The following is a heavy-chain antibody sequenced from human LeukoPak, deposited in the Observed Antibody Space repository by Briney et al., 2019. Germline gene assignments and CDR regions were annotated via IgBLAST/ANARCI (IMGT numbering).Heavy chain of an antibody. J-gene: IGHJ4*02. CDR1: GFTFSSYG. D-gene: IGHD3-9*01. CDR2: ISYDGSNK. Sequence: GGSLRLSCAASGFTFSSYGIHWVRQAPGKGLEWVAGISYDGSNKYYADSVKGRFTISRDNSKNTLYLQMNSLRVEDTAVYYCAKGRYFDNDYFDYWGQGTLVTVSS. V-gene: IGHV3-30*18. CDR3: AKGRYFDNDYFDY.